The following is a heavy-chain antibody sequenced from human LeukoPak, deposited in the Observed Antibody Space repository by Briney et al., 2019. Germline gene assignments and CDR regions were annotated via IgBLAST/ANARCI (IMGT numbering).Heavy chain of an antibody. J-gene: IGHJ4*02. Sequence: TETLSLTCTVSGGSISSYYWSWIRQPPGKGLEWIGCIYYSGSTNYNPSPKSRVTISVDTSKNQFSLKLSSVTAADTAVYYCARDLSSSGYYYGWGQGTLVTVSS. V-gene: IGHV4-59*01. CDR1: GGSISSYY. D-gene: IGHD3-22*01. CDR3: ARDLSSSGYYYG. CDR2: IYYSGST.